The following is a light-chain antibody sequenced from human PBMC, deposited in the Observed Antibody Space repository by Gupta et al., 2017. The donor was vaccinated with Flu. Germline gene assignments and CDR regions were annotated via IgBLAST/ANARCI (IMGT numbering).Light chain of an antibody. V-gene: IGKV3-20*01. Sequence: GTLSLSPGERATLSCRASQSVNNNLLTWYQQKPGQAPRLPIYGASSRATGIPDRFSGSGSGTDFTLTISRLEPEDFAVYYCQQYGISGYTFGQGTKLEIK. J-gene: IGKJ2*01. CDR1: QSVNNNL. CDR2: GAS. CDR3: QQYGISGYT.